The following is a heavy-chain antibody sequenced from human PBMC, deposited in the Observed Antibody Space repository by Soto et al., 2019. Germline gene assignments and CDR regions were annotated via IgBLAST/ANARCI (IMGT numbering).Heavy chain of an antibody. J-gene: IGHJ4*02. CDR1: GFTFDDYA. Sequence: GGSLRLSCAASGFTFDDYAMHWVRQAPGKGLEWVSGISWNSGSIGYADSVKGRFTISRDNAKNSLYLQMNSLRAEDTALYYCAKDFRGSGPLYYFDYWGQGTLVTVSS. CDR2: ISWNSGSI. D-gene: IGHD3-10*01. CDR3: AKDFRGSGPLYYFDY. V-gene: IGHV3-9*01.